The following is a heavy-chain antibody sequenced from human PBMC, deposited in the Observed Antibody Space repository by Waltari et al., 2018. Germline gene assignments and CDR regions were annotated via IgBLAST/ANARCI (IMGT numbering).Heavy chain of an antibody. J-gene: IGHJ4*02. CDR2: INHSGST. Sequence: QVQLQQWGAGLLKPSETLSLTCAVYGGSFSGYYWSWIRQPPGKGLEWIGEINHSGSTNYTPSLKSRVTLSVDTSKNQFSLKLSSVTAADTAVYYCAAYCSGGSCYLDYWGQGTLVTVSS. V-gene: IGHV4-34*01. CDR1: GGSFSGYY. CDR3: AAYCSGGSCYLDY. D-gene: IGHD2-15*01.